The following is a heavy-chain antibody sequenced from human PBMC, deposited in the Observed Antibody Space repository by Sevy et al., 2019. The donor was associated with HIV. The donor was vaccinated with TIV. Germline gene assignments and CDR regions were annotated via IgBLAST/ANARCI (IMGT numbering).Heavy chain of an antibody. V-gene: IGHV3-23*01. CDR3: AKDHDNNWFDP. J-gene: IGHJ5*02. CDR2: ISVSGGST. Sequence: GGSLRLSCAASVFTFSIYAMSWVRQAPGKGLEWVSTISVSGGSTYYADSVKGRFTISRDNSKNTLYLQMNSLRAEDTAIYFCAKDHDNNWFDPWGQGTLVTVSS. CDR1: VFTFSIYA. D-gene: IGHD3-9*01.